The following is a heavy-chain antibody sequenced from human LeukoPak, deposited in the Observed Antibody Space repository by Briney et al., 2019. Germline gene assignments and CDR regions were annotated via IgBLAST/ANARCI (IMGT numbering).Heavy chain of an antibody. V-gene: IGHV3-43*01. CDR1: GXTFDDYT. J-gene: IGHJ4*02. Sequence: PGGSLRLSCAASGXTFDDYTMHWVRQAPGKGLEWVSLISWDGGSTYYADSVKGRFTISRDNSKNSLYLQMNSLRTEDTALYYCAKAQEIYDSSGYYLDYWGQGTLVTVSS. CDR3: AKAQEIYDSSGYYLDY. CDR2: ISWDGGST. D-gene: IGHD3-22*01.